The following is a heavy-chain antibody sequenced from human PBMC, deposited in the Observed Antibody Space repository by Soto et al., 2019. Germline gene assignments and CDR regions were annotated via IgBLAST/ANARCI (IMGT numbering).Heavy chain of an antibody. CDR3: ARGPDSSSRPQQRYYYYGMDV. CDR1: GGSISSSNW. J-gene: IGHJ6*02. D-gene: IGHD6-13*01. V-gene: IGHV4-4*02. CDR2: IYHSGST. Sequence: SETLSLTCAVSGGSISSSNWWSWVRQPPGKGLEWIGEIYHSGSTNYNPSLQSRVTISVDKSKNQFSLKLSSVTAADTAVYYCARGPDSSSRPQQRYYYYGMDVWGQGTTVTVSS.